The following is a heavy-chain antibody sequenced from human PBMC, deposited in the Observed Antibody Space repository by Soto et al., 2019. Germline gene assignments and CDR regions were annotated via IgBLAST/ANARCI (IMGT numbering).Heavy chain of an antibody. CDR2: IYYSGST. Sequence: QVQLQEWGAGLLKPSETLSLTCSVYGGSVSGYFWSWIRQPPGMGLEWLGQIYYSGSTSYKPSLKSRLSLSVDTSKSQLSLKMTSVTAPNTAVYYCARHYGRAFDIWGQGTMVTVSS. J-gene: IGHJ3*02. D-gene: IGHD4-17*01. CDR1: GGSVSGYF. V-gene: IGHV4-34*01. CDR3: ARHYGRAFDI.